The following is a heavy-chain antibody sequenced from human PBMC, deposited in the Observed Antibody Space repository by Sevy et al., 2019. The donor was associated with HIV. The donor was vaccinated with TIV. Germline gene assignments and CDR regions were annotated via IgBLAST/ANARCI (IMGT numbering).Heavy chain of an antibody. Sequence: GGSLRLSCSASGFNISPYALHWVRQTPGKGLQWVAVISKDGKIQQFADFVRVRFSLSRDNSSNTFYLQMNNLRPEDTAVYFCAKQGYYYAAHSQSVDWFDPWGQGTLVTVSS. CDR2: ISKDGKIQ. V-gene: IGHV3-30-3*02. D-gene: IGHD3-22*01. CDR1: GFNISPYA. CDR3: AKQGYYYAAHSQSVDWFDP. J-gene: IGHJ5*02.